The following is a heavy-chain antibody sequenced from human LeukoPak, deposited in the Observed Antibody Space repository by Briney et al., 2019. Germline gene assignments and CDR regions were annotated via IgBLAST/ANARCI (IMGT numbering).Heavy chain of an antibody. V-gene: IGHV3-23*01. D-gene: IGHD2-2*01. CDR3: AKDLSLAYIVVVPAAFDY. CDR1: GFTLSTNA. J-gene: IGHJ4*02. CDR2: ISGSGAST. Sequence: PGGSLRLSCLTSGFTLSTNAMSWVRQAPGKGLEWISGISGSGASTYYADSVKGRFTISRDNSKNTLYLQMNSLRAEDTAVYYCAKDLSLAYIVVVPAAFDYWGQGTLVTVSS.